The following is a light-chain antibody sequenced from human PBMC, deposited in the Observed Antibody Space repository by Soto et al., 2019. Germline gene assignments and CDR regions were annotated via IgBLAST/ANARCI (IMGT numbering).Light chain of an antibody. V-gene: IGKV1-39*01. CDR1: RGISSY. Sequence: IQLTQSPSSLSASVGDRVTITCQASRGISSYLAWYQQKPGKAPKLLIHDASRLQSGVPSRFSGRGSGTDFALTINRLQPEDFATIYCQQTYTTPWTFGQGTKVDIK. CDR2: DAS. J-gene: IGKJ1*01. CDR3: QQTYTTPWT.